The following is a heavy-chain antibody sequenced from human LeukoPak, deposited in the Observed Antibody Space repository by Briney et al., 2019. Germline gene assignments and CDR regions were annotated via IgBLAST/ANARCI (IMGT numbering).Heavy chain of an antibody. D-gene: IGHD6-19*01. CDR2: ISHDGRNI. V-gene: IGHV3-30*09. Sequence: HPGGSLRLSCAASGFTFSGFAFHWVRQAPGKGLEGVAVISHDGRNIYYVDSVRGRFGISRDNSKNTLYLQIYSLKPEDTAVYFCARDRGPTIAVPCYFDYWGQGTLVTVSS. CDR1: GFTFSGFA. CDR3: ARDRGPTIAVPCYFDY. J-gene: IGHJ4*02.